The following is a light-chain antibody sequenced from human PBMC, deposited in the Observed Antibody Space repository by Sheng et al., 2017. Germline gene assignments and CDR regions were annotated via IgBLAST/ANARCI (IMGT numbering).Light chain of an antibody. CDR3: QQYDKWPLP. J-gene: IGKJ4*01. Sequence: EIVLTQSPATLSLSPGERATLSCRASQSVSIYLAWYQQKPGQAPRLLIYGASSRATGIPDRFSGSGSGTDFSLTISRLEPEDFAVYYCQQYDKWPLPFGGGTKVEIK. CDR1: QSVSIY. CDR2: GAS. V-gene: IGKV3-11*01.